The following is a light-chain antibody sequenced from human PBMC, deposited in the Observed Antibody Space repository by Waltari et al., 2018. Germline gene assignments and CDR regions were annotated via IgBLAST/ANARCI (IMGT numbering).Light chain of an antibody. J-gene: IGLJ3*02. CDR2: DVS. CDR1: SSDVGGYNY. CDR3: SSYTSSSTWV. Sequence: QSALTQPASVSGSHGHSIPIPCTGTSSDVGGYNYFSWYQQHPGKAPKLMIYDVSKRPSVVSNRFSGSKSGNTASLTISGLQAEDEADYYCSSYTSSSTWVFGGGTKLTVL. V-gene: IGLV2-14*01.